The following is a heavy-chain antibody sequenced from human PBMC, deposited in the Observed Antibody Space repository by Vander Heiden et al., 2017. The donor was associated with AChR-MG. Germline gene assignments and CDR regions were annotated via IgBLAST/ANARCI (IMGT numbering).Heavy chain of an antibody. Sequence: QVQLQQWGAGLLKPSETLSLTCAVYGGSFSGYYWSWIRQPPGKGLEWIGEINHSGSTNYNPSLKSRVTISVDTSKNQFSLKLSSVTAADTAVYYCARGGPLWWLRLPDYWGQGTLVTVSS. CDR1: GGSFSGYY. CDR2: INHSGST. J-gene: IGHJ4*02. CDR3: ARGGPLWWLRLPDY. V-gene: IGHV4-34*01. D-gene: IGHD5-12*01.